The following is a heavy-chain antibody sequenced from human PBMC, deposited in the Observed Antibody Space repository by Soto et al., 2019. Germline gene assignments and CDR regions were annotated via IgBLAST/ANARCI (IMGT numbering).Heavy chain of an antibody. D-gene: IGHD1-26*01. V-gene: IGHV3-23*01. CDR1: GFTFSSYA. CDR2: ISGSGGST. CDR3: ARRGSGSYYDS. J-gene: IGHJ4*02. Sequence: EVQLLESGGGLVQPGGSLRLSCAASGFTFSSYAMRWVRQAPGKGLEWVSAISGSGGSTYYADSVKGRFTISRDNSKNTLYLQMSSLSAEDTAVYYWARRGSGSYYDSWGQGTLVTVSS.